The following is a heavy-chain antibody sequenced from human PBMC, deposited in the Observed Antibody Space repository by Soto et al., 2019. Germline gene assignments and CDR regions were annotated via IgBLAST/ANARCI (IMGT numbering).Heavy chain of an antibody. Sequence: QVQLVQSGAEEKKPGASVKVSCKASGYTFTSYAMHWVRQAPGQRLEWMGWINAGNGNTKYSQKFQGRITITRNTPASTAYMKLSSLRSEDTAVYYCARSTVVVTALDYWGQGTLVTVSS. CDR1: GYTFTSYA. CDR2: INAGNGNT. J-gene: IGHJ4*02. D-gene: IGHD2-21*02. V-gene: IGHV1-3*05. CDR3: ARSTVVVTALDY.